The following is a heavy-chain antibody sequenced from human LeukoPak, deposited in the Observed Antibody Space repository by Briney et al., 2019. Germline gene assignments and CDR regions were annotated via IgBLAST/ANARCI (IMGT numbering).Heavy chain of an antibody. Sequence: GGSLRLSCAASGFTVSSNYMSWVRQAPGKGLEWVSVIYSGGSTYYADSVKGRFTISRDNSKNTMYLQMNSLRAEDTAVYYCASSSWYYYYGMDVWGQGTTVTVSS. D-gene: IGHD6-13*01. V-gene: IGHV3-66*01. CDR3: ASSSWYYYYGMDV. CDR1: GFTVSSNY. CDR2: IYSGGST. J-gene: IGHJ6*02.